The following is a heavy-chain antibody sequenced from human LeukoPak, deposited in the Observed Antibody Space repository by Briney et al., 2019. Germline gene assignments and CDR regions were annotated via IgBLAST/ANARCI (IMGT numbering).Heavy chain of an antibody. CDR2: INPDSGGT. Sequence: ASVKVSCKASGYTFTDYYIHWVRQAPGQGLEWMGCINPDSGGTSSAQKFQGRVTMTRDTSMRTAYMELSSLRSDDTAVYYCARDTFAIAAATYFQHWGQGTLVTVSS. D-gene: IGHD6-13*01. V-gene: IGHV1-2*02. CDR1: GYTFTDYY. J-gene: IGHJ1*01. CDR3: ARDTFAIAAATYFQH.